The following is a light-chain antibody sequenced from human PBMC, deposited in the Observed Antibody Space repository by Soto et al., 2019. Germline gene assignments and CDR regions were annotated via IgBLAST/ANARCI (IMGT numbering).Light chain of an antibody. CDR1: QSINTY. Sequence: ENVLTQSPATLSLSPGGGATLSCRASQSINTYLAWYQQKPGQAPRLVLYGASTRATGVPARFSGSGSGTEFTLTISSLQPEDFAVYYCQQYNRWPPYTFGQGTKVDIK. CDR2: GAS. CDR3: QQYNRWPPYT. J-gene: IGKJ2*01. V-gene: IGKV3-15*01.